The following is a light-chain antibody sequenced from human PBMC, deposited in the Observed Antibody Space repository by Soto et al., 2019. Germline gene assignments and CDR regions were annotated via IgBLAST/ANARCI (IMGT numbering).Light chain of an antibody. CDR3: QQYYSYPWT. CDR1: QSISRS. CDR2: DAS. J-gene: IGKJ1*01. V-gene: IGKV1-5*01. Sequence: DIQMTQSPSTLSASVGDRVTITCRASQSISRSLAWYQQKPGKAPSLLIYDASSLEGGVPSRFSGSGFGTEFTLTITNLQPADFATYYCQQYYSYPWTFGQGTKVEIK.